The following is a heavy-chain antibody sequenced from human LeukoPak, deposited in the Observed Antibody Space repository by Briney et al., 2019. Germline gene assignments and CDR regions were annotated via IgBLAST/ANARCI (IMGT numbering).Heavy chain of an antibody. J-gene: IGHJ3*02. CDR1: GFTFSSYG. Sequence: GRSLRLSYAASGFTFSSYGMHWVRQAPGKGLEWVAVISYDGSNKYYADSVKGRFTISRDNSKNTLYLQMNSLRAEDTAVYYCAKGSPWGDYGDPPVAFDIWGQGTMVTVSS. V-gene: IGHV3-30*18. CDR3: AKGSPWGDYGDPPVAFDI. CDR2: ISYDGSNK. D-gene: IGHD4-17*01.